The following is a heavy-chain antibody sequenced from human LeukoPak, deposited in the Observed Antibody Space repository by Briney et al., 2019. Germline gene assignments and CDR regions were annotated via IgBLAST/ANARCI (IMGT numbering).Heavy chain of an antibody. CDR2: IKQDGSEK. J-gene: IGHJ4*02. D-gene: IGHD3-3*01. V-gene: IGHV3-7*01. CDR1: GFTFSSYW. CDR3: ARKWYDFWSGYYPLDY. Sequence: GGSLRLSCTASGFTFSSYWMSWVRQAPGKGLEWVANIKQDGSEKYYVDSVKGRFTISRDNAKNSLYLQMNSLSAEDTAVYYCARKWYDFWSGYYPLDYWGQGTLVPVSS.